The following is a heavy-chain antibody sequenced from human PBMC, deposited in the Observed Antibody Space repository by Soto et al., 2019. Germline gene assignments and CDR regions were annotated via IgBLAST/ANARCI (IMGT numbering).Heavy chain of an antibody. V-gene: IGHV1-69*02. CDR2: IIPIVGIA. CDR3: ARALVDTDAFDI. D-gene: IGHD2-15*01. CDR1: GGTFSSYT. Sequence: QVQLVQSGAEVKKPGSSVKVSCKASGGTFSSYTISWVRQAPGQGLEWMGRIIPIVGIANYEQKFQGRVTITADKSTRTAYMELSSLRSEDTAVYYCARALVDTDAFDIWGQGTMVTVSS. J-gene: IGHJ3*02.